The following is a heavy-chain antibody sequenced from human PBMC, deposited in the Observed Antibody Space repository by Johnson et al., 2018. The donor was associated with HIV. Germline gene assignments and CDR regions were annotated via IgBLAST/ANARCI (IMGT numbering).Heavy chain of an antibody. D-gene: IGHD5-18*01. CDR3: AKDYTAMVSSDAFDI. CDR1: GFTFDDYT. CDR2: ISWDGGST. J-gene: IGHJ3*02. V-gene: IGHV3-43*01. Sequence: GSLRLSCAASGFTFDDYTMHWVRQAPGKGLEWVSLISWDGGSTYYADSVKGRFTISRDNSKNSLYLQMNSLRTEDTALYYCAKDYTAMVSSDAFDIWGQGTMVTVSS.